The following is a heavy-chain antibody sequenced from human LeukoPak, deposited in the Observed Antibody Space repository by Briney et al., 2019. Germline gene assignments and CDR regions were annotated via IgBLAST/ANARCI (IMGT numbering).Heavy chain of an antibody. CDR3: ARTLSSYGEHDYYYYGMDV. CDR1: GFTVSSNY. CDR2: IYSGGST. Sequence: TGGSLRLSCAASGFTVSSNYMSWVRQAPGKGLEWVSVIYSGGSTYYADSVKGRFTISRDNSKNTLYLQMNSLRAEDTAVYYCARTLSSYGEHDYYYYGMDVWGQGTTVTVSS. V-gene: IGHV3-66*01. J-gene: IGHJ6*02. D-gene: IGHD4-17*01.